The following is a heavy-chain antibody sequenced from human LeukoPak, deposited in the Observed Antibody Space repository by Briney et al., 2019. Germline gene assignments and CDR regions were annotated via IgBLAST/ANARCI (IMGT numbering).Heavy chain of an antibody. CDR3: ARERDLGYCSSTSCYVLDY. J-gene: IGHJ4*02. D-gene: IGHD2-2*01. V-gene: IGHV1-69*04. CDR1: RGTFSSYA. CDR2: IIPILGIA. Sequence: SVKVSSKASRGTFSSYAISWVRQAPGQGLEWMGRIIPILGIANYAQKFQGRVTITADKSTSTAYMELSSLRSEDTAVYYCARERDLGYCSSTSCYVLDYWGQGTLVTVSS.